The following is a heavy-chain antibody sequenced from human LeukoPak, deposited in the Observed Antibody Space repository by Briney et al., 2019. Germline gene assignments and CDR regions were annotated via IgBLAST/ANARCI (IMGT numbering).Heavy chain of an antibody. CDR3: ATTPYYDFWSGYYFPFDY. Sequence: SETLSLTCTVSGGSISSSSYYWGWLRQPPGKGLEWIGSIYYSGSTYYNPSLKSRVTISVDTSKNQFSLKLTSVTAADTAVYYCATTPYYDFWSGYYFPFDYWGQGTLVTVSS. D-gene: IGHD3-3*01. V-gene: IGHV4-39*01. CDR2: IYYSGST. CDR1: GGSISSSSYY. J-gene: IGHJ4*02.